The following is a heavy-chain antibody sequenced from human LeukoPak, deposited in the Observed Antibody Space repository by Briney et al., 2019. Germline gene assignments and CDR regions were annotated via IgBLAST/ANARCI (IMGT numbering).Heavy chain of an antibody. CDR3: AIWFTAHFDH. V-gene: IGHV3-23*01. CDR2: IDNSGDAT. Sequence: PGGSLRLSCTASGFTFRNHAMSWVRHPPGKGREWVSTIDNSGDATHYADSAEGRFTISRDNSKNMLYLQMNSLRAEDTAGYYWAIWFTAHFDHWGQGTLVTVSS. J-gene: IGHJ4*02. CDR1: GFTFRNHA. D-gene: IGHD2-21*02.